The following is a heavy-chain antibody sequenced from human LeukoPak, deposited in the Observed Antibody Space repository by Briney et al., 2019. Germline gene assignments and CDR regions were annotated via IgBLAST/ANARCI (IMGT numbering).Heavy chain of an antibody. V-gene: IGHV3-33*06. J-gene: IGHJ6*03. D-gene: IGHD6-13*01. Sequence: GGSLRLSCAASGFTFSSYGMHWVRQAPGKGLEWVAVIWYDGSNKYYADSVKGRFTISRDNSKNTLYLQMNSLRAEDTAVYYRAKSGTSSWYAEDYYYMDVWGKGTTVTVSS. CDR2: IWYDGSNK. CDR3: AKSGTSSWYAEDYYYMDV. CDR1: GFTFSSYG.